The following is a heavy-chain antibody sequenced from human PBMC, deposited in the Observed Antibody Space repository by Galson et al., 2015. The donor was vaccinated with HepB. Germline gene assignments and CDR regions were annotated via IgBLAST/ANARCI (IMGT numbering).Heavy chain of an antibody. CDR3: ARGSVAGSHFFDY. CDR2: IYHSGST. J-gene: IGHJ4*02. CDR1: GGSISSSNW. Sequence: SETLSLTCAVSGGSISSSNWWSWVRQPPGKGLEWIGEIYHSGSTNYNPSLKSRVTISVDKSKNQFSLKLSSVTAADTAVYYCARGSVAGSHFFDYWGQGTLVTVSS. D-gene: IGHD6-19*01. V-gene: IGHV4-4*02.